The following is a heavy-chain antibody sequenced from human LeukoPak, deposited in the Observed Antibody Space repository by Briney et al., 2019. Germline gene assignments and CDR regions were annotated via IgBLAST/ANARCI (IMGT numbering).Heavy chain of an antibody. CDR1: GYRFTSHW. V-gene: IGHV5-51*01. D-gene: IGHD2-2*01. J-gene: IGHJ4*02. Sequence: GESLKISCKGSGYRFTSHWIGWVRQMPGRGLEWMGIIYPGDSDTRYSPSFQGQVTISADKSISTAYLQWSSLKASDTAMYYCARLRPTVVPADYWGQGTLVTVSS. CDR3: ARLRPTVVPADY. CDR2: IYPGDSDT.